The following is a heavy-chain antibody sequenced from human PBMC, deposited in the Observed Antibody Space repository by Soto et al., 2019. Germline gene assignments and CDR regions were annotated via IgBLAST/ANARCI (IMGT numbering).Heavy chain of an antibody. CDR3: ARVLIVGATTPAFDY. CDR1: GGSISSGDYY. Sequence: PSETLSLTCTVSGGSISSGDYYWSWIRQPPGKGLEWIGYIYYSGSTYYNPSLKSRVTISVDTSKNQFSLKLSSVTAADTAVYYCARVLIVGATTPAFDYWGQGTLVTVSS. V-gene: IGHV4-30-4*01. J-gene: IGHJ4*02. D-gene: IGHD1-26*01. CDR2: IYYSGST.